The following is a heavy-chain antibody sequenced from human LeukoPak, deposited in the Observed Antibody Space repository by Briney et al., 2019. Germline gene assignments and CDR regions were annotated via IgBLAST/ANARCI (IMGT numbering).Heavy chain of an antibody. CDR2: INPNTGGT. Sequence: ASVKVSCKASGYTFTDYYLHRVRQAPGQGLEWMGWINPNTGGTKYAQKFQGRVTMTRDTSISTAYMELSRLSSDDTAVYYCGRELHSNFDYWGQGTLVTVSS. CDR3: GRELHSNFDY. CDR1: GYTFTDYY. D-gene: IGHD2/OR15-2a*01. J-gene: IGHJ4*02. V-gene: IGHV1-2*02.